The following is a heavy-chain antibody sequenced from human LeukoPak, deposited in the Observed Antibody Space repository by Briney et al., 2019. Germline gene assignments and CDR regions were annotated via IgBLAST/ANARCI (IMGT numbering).Heavy chain of an antibody. D-gene: IGHD6-13*01. Sequence: SGPLPLTCTVSGVSFSNSSWSWIRQSPGKGLEWIGSIYYSGSTNYNPSLMSRVTISVDTSKNQFSLKLSSVTAADTAVYYCARKRAAAGLTDWFDPWGQGTLVTVSS. CDR3: ARKRAAAGLTDWFDP. CDR1: GVSFSNSS. J-gene: IGHJ5*02. CDR2: IYYSGST. V-gene: IGHV4-59*08.